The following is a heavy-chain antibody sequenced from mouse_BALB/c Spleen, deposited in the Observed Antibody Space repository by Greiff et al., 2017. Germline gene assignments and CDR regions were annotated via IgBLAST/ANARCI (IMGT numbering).Heavy chain of an antibody. D-gene: IGHD1-2*01. CDR1: GFTFSSYA. Sequence: EVMLVESGGGLVKPGGSLKLSCAASGFTFSSYAMSWVRQTPEKRLEWVASISSGGSTYYPDSVKGRFTISRDNARNILYLQMSSLRSEDTAMYYCARESLLRLPLLDDWGQGTTLTVSS. V-gene: IGHV5-6-5*01. CDR2: ISSGGST. J-gene: IGHJ2*01. CDR3: ARESLLRLPLLDD.